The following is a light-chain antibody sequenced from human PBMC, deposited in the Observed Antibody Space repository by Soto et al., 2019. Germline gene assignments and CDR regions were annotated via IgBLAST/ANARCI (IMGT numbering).Light chain of an antibody. CDR2: GAS. V-gene: IGKV3-15*01. CDR3: QQYNNWQT. Sequence: EVVLARCPAIINMSTGERATLSCRASQSVSSNLAWYQQKPGQAPRLLIYGASTRATGIPARFSGSGSGTEFTLTISSLQSEDFAVYYCQQYNNWQTFGQGTKVDIK. CDR1: QSVSSN. J-gene: IGKJ1*01.